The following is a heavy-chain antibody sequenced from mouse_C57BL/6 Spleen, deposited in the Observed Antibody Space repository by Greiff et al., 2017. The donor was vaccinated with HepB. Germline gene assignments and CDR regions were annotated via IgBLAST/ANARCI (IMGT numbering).Heavy chain of an antibody. Sequence: EVKLVESGGGLVKPGGSLKLSCAASGFTFSSYAMSWVRQTPEKRLEWVATISDGGSYTYYPDNVKGRFTISRDNAKNNLYLQMSHLKSEDTAMYYCARDLSTMVTTWYFDVWGTGTTVTVSS. J-gene: IGHJ1*03. CDR1: GFTFSSYA. CDR2: ISDGGSYT. V-gene: IGHV5-4*01. D-gene: IGHD2-2*01. CDR3: ARDLSTMVTTWYFDV.